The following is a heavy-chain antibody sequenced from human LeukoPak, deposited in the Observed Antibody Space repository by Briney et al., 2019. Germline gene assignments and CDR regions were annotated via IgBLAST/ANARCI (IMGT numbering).Heavy chain of an antibody. D-gene: IGHD1-26*01. J-gene: IGHJ4*02. CDR1: GYTFTVYH. V-gene: IGHV1-2*02. CDR2: INPNTGGI. CDR3: ARALSRKWTSIYFDS. Sequence: ASVRVSCKASGYTFTVYHVHWVRQAPGQGLEWMGWINPNTGGINFEQRFQGRFTMTGDTSISTAYMELSRLTSDDTAVYYCARALSRKWTSIYFDSWGQGTLVTVSS.